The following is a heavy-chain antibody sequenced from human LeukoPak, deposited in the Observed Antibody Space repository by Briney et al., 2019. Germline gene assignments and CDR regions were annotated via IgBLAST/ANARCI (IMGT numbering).Heavy chain of an antibody. J-gene: IGHJ4*02. D-gene: IGHD1-26*01. CDR2: ISYDGSNK. Sequence: GGSLRLSCAASGFTFSSYGMHWVRQAPGKGPEWVAVISYDGSNKYYADSVKGRFTISRDNSKNTLYLQMNSLRAEDTAVYYCAKGQRWELLSSMDYWGQGTLVTVSS. V-gene: IGHV3-30*18. CDR3: AKGQRWELLSSMDY. CDR1: GFTFSSYG.